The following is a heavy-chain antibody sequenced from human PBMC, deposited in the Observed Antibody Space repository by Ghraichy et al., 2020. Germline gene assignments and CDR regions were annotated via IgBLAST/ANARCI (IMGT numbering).Heavy chain of an antibody. V-gene: IGHV3-33*01. J-gene: IGHJ4*02. CDR2: IWYDGSKK. Sequence: GGSLRLSCAASGFTFSSYGMHWVRQAPGKGLEWVAVIWYDGSKKYYADSVKGRFTISRDNSKNTLYLQMNSLRAEDTAVYYCARDLSGSGSYYLDYWGQGTLVTVSS. D-gene: IGHD3-10*01. CDR1: GFTFSSYG. CDR3: ARDLSGSGSYYLDY.